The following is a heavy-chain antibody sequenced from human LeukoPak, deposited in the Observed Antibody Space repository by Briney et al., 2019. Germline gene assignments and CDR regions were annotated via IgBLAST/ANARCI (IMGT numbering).Heavy chain of an antibody. J-gene: IGHJ4*02. D-gene: IGHD6-6*01. Sequence: ASVKVSCKASGGTFSSYAISWVRQAPGQGLEWMGWINPNSGGTNYAQKFQGRVTMTRDTSISTAYMELSRLRSDDTAVYYCASEYSSSYYFDYWGQGTLVTVSS. V-gene: IGHV1-2*02. CDR2: INPNSGGT. CDR3: ASEYSSSYYFDY. CDR1: GGTFSSYA.